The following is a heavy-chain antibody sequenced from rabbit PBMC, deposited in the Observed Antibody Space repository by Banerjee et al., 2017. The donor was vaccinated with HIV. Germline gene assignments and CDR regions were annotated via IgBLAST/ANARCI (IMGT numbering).Heavy chain of an antibody. CDR3: ARDRDGDAGYGSLAL. V-gene: IGHV1S40*01. Sequence: FSFSSGYSICWVRQAPGKGLEWIACIYAGSSGSTAYASWAKGRFTISKTSSTTVTLQMTSLTAADTATYFCARDRDGDAGYGSLALWGQGTLVTVS. CDR1: FSFSSGYS. J-gene: IGHJ4*01. D-gene: IGHD7-1*01. CDR2: IYAGSSGST.